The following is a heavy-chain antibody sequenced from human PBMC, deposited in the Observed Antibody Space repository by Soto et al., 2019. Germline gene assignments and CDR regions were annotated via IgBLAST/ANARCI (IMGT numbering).Heavy chain of an antibody. CDR3: ARNRGRGAFDI. J-gene: IGHJ3*02. CDR2: INHSGST. V-gene: IGHV4-34*01. CDR1: GGAFSGYY. D-gene: IGHD3-10*01. Sequence: PSETLSLTCAVYGGAFSGYYWSWIRLPPGKGLEWIGEINHSGSTNYNPSLKSRVTISVDTSKNQFSLKLSSVTAADTAVYYCARNRGRGAFDIWGQGTMVTVS.